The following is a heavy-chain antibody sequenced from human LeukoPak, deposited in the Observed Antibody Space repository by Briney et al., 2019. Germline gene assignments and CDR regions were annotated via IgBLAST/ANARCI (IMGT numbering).Heavy chain of an antibody. Sequence: SVKVSCKASGGSFTKYTLSWVRQAPGQGLEWMGGIIPIFGAANYAQKFRGRLTVTADESTTTAYMELNSLTSEDTAVYFCATDELTGQLVFWGQGTRVTVSS. J-gene: IGHJ4*02. CDR2: IIPIFGAA. V-gene: IGHV1-69*13. CDR3: ATDELTGQLVF. CDR1: GGSFTKYT. D-gene: IGHD1-7*01.